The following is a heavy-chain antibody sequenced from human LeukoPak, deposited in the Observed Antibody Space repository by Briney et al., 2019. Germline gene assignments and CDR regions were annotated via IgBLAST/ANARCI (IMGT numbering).Heavy chain of an antibody. CDR1: GFSFGSHA. D-gene: IGHD3-10*01. CDR3: ARDWSEGSGSYIDY. V-gene: IGHV3-30*03. CDR2: TSYDGDRK. Sequence: GVSLRLSCTASGFSFGSHAMHWVRQAPGKGREWLVVTSYDGDRKYYADFVRGRFTISRENSKNTLYLHMNSLRVDDTAVYYCARDWSEGSGSYIDYWGQGALVTVSS. J-gene: IGHJ4*02.